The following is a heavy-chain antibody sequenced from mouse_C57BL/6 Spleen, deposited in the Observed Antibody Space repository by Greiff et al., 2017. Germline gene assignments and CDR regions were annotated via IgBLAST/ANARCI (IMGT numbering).Heavy chain of an antibody. J-gene: IGHJ4*01. CDR1: GFTFSDFY. V-gene: IGHV7-1*01. CDR2: SRNKANDYTT. CDR3: ARDLYGCDVAMDY. Sequence: EVKVVESGGGLVQSGRSLRLSCATSGFTFSDFYMEWVRQAPGKGLEWIAASRNKANDYTTEYSASVKGRFIVSRDTSQSILYLHMNALRAEDTAICYCARDLYGCDVAMDYWGQGTSVTVSS. D-gene: IGHD2-2*01.